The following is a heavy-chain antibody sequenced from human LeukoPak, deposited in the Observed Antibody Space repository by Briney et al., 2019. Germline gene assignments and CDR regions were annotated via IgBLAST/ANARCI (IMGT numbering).Heavy chain of an antibody. D-gene: IGHD3-3*01. CDR3: ARQSQPDFWSGYYID. J-gene: IGHJ4*02. Sequence: GESLKISCKGSGYRFTSYWIGWVRQMPGKGLEWMGLIYPGDSDTKYSPSFQGQVTFSADKSISTAYLQWSSLKASDTAMYYCARQSQPDFWSGYYIDWGQGTLVTVSS. V-gene: IGHV5-51*01. CDR1: GYRFTSYW. CDR2: IYPGDSDT.